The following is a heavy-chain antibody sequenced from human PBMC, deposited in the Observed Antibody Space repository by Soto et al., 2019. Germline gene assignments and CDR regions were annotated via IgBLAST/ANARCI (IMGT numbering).Heavy chain of an antibody. CDR3: ARFRQWLPFDY. CDR2: INHSGNT. D-gene: IGHD6-19*01. J-gene: IGHJ4*02. CDR1: GETFSGYY. V-gene: IGHV4-34*01. Sequence: SETLSLTCAVYGETFSGYYWSWIRQPPGKGLEWVGEINHSGNTNYNPSLKSRVTISVDTSKNQFSMEMSSVTSAVTAVYYCARFRQWLPFDYWGQGTLVTVSS.